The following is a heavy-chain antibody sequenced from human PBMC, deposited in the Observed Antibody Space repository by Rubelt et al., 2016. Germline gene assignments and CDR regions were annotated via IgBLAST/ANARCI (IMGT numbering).Heavy chain of an antibody. CDR3: ARFAIGGHSSGYLFDY. Sequence: QVQLVQSGAEVKKPGASVKVSCKASGYTFTGYYMHWVRQAPGQGLEWMGWINPNRGGTNYAQRFPGRVTLTRDTSISTAYMELSRLRSDDTAVYYCARFAIGGHSSGYLFDYWGQGTLVTVSS. V-gene: IGHV1-2*02. CDR2: INPNRGGT. D-gene: IGHD3-22*01. CDR1: GYTFTGYY. J-gene: IGHJ4*02.